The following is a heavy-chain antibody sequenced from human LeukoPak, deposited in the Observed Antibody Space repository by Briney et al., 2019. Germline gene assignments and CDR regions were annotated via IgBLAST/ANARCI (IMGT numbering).Heavy chain of an antibody. D-gene: IGHD6-19*01. J-gene: IGHJ4*02. CDR1: GGSISSYY. Sequence: SETLSLTCTVSGGSISSYYWSWIRQPPGKGLEWIGYIYYSGSTNYNPSLKSRVTISVDTSKNQFSLKLSSVTAADTAVYYCAGAVAGIIFDYWGQGTLVTVSS. CDR2: IYYSGST. V-gene: IGHV4-59*08. CDR3: AGAVAGIIFDY.